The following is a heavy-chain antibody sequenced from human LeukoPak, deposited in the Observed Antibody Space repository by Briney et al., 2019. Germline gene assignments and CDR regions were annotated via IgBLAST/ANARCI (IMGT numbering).Heavy chain of an antibody. CDR3: TSQGGAPGDY. D-gene: IGHD3-16*01. Sequence: GGSLRLSCAASGFTFSGSAMHWVRQASGKGLEWVGRIRSKANSYATAYAASVKGRFTISRDDSKNTAYLQMNSLKTEGTAVYYCTSQGGAPGDYWGQGTLVTVSS. V-gene: IGHV3-73*01. CDR2: IRSKANSYAT. J-gene: IGHJ4*02. CDR1: GFTFSGSA.